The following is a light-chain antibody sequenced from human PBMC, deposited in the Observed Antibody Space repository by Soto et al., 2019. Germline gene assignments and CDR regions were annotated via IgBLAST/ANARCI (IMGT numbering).Light chain of an antibody. Sequence: EIVMTQSPATLSVSPGERATLSCRASQSVSSNLAWYQQKPGQAPRLLIYGASTRATGIPARFSGSGSGTEFTLTISSLQSEDFAVYYCQQYNNSPPKYTFCQGTKLEIK. CDR1: QSVSSN. CDR2: GAS. J-gene: IGKJ2*01. CDR3: QQYNNSPPKYT. V-gene: IGKV3-15*01.